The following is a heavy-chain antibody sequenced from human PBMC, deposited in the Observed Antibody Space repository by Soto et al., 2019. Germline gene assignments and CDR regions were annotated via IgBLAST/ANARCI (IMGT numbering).Heavy chain of an antibody. CDR2: ISWDGGST. D-gene: IGHD6-13*01. CDR3: AKDSSWYQDYYYYGMDV. J-gene: IGHJ6*02. Sequence: GSLRLSCAASGFTFDDYTMHWVRQAPGKGLEWVSLISWDGGSTYYADSVKGRFTISRDNSKNSLYLQMNSLRTEDTALYYCAKDSSWYQDYYYYGMDVWGQGTTVTVSS. V-gene: IGHV3-43*01. CDR1: GFTFDDYT.